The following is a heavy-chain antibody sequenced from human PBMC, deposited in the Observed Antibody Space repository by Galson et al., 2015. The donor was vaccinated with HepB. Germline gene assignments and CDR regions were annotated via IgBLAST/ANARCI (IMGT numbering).Heavy chain of an antibody. D-gene: IGHD1-26*01. Sequence: SLRLSCAASGFIFSSYWMSWVRQAPGKGLEWVANIKQDGSEKYYVDSVKGRFTISRDNAKNSLYLQMNSLRAEDTAVYYCARGVGATHFDYWGQGTLVTVSS. CDR1: GFIFSSYW. J-gene: IGHJ4*02. CDR3: ARGVGATHFDY. V-gene: IGHV3-7*01. CDR2: IKQDGSEK.